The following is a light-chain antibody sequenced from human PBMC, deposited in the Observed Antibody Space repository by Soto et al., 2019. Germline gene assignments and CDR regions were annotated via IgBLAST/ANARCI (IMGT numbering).Light chain of an antibody. CDR3: QVWDSSTLV. Sequence: SYELTQPLSVSVALGQTARITCGGNNIGGKNVHWYQQKPGQAPVLVIYRDSNRPSGIPERFSGSNSGNTATLTISRAQAGDEADYYGQVWDSSTLVFGGGTQVTGL. J-gene: IGLJ3*02. V-gene: IGLV3-9*01. CDR2: RDS. CDR1: NIGGKN.